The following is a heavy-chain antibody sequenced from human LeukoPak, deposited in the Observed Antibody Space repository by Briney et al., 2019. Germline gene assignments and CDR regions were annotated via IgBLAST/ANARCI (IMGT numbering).Heavy chain of an antibody. CDR3: ARDRGYTQDY. Sequence: PGGSLRLSCAASGFTVSSNYMTWVRQAPGKGLEWVSGISGSGGSTYYADSVKGRFTISRDNAKNTLYLQMNSLRAEDTAVYYCARDRGYTQDYWGQGTLVTVSS. CDR1: GFTVSSNY. J-gene: IGHJ4*02. CDR2: ISGSGGST. D-gene: IGHD5-12*01. V-gene: IGHV3-23*01.